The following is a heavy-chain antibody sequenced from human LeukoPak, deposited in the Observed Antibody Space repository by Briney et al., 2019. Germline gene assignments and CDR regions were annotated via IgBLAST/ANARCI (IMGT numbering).Heavy chain of an antibody. Sequence: PSETLSLTCAVSGYSISSGYYWGWIRQPPGRGLEWIGNIYRSGSTSYNPSLKSRVTISVDTSKNQFSLKVNSVTAADTAVYYCARRRSSGWFYYWGQGTLVTVSS. J-gene: IGHJ4*02. V-gene: IGHV4-38-2*01. CDR2: IYRSGST. CDR1: GYSISSGYY. D-gene: IGHD6-19*01. CDR3: ARRRSSGWFYY.